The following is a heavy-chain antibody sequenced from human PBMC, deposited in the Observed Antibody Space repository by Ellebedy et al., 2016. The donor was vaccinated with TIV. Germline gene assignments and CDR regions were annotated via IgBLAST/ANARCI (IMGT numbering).Heavy chain of an antibody. CDR1: GGSISSYY. CDR2: IYYSGST. J-gene: IGHJ6*02. Sequence: MPSETLSLTCTVSGGSISSYYWSWIRQPPGKGLEWIGYIYYSGSTNYNPSLKSRVTISVDTSKNQFSLKLSSVTAADTAVYYCARDFPDYSSRTRSYYGMDVWGQGTTVTVSS. V-gene: IGHV4-59*01. D-gene: IGHD6-13*01. CDR3: ARDFPDYSSRTRSYYGMDV.